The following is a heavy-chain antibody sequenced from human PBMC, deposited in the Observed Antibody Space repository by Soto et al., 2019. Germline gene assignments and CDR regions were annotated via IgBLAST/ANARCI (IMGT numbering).Heavy chain of an antibody. J-gene: IGHJ4*02. CDR1: GFTFSSYA. D-gene: IGHD3-16*02. CDR2: ISYDGSNK. CDR3: ARDLGYRGWYFGY. V-gene: IGHV3-30-3*01. Sequence: ESGGGVVQPGRSLRLSCAASGFTFSSYAMHWVRQAPGKGLEWVAVISYDGSNKYYADSVKGRFTISRDNSKNTLYLQMNSLRAEDTAVYYCARDLGYRGWYFGYWGQGTLVTVSS.